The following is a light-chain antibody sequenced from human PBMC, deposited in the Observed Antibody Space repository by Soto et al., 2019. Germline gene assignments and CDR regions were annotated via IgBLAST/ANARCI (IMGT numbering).Light chain of an antibody. CDR1: QYINTR. J-gene: IGKJ3*01. CDR3: HQRQSWPRT. CDR2: QTS. V-gene: IGKV3-11*01. Sequence: EIVLTQSPATLSSFPGDRVTLSCRASQYINTRLAWYQHRPGQAPRLLIYQTSLRAAGIPARFSASGSGTDFTLTISDVQPEDFALYYCHQRQSWPRTFGPGTKVEIK.